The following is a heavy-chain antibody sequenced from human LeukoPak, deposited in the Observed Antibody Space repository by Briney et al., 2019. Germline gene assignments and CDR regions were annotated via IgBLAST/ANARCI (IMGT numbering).Heavy chain of an antibody. CDR2: INHSGSA. D-gene: IGHD2-15*01. Sequence: PSETLSLTCGVSGGSFSGYYWSWIRQPPGKGLEWIGEINHSGSAHYNPSLKSRVTMSVDTSKNQFSLKLSSVTAADTAVYYCARACGGSCYPRPYYYYMDVWGKGTTVTVSS. J-gene: IGHJ6*03. CDR1: GGSFSGYY. V-gene: IGHV4-34*01. CDR3: ARACGGSCYPRPYYYYMDV.